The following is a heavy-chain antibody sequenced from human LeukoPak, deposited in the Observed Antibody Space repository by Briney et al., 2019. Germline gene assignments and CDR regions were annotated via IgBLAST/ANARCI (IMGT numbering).Heavy chain of an antibody. Sequence: SETLSLTCAVSGGSISSGGYPWSWIRQPPGKGLEWIGYIYHSGSTYYNPSLKSRVTISVDRSKNQFSLKLSSVTAADTAVYYCARDRGSGYDWNYWGQGTLVTVSS. CDR1: GGSISSGGYP. J-gene: IGHJ4*02. V-gene: IGHV4-30-2*01. CDR2: IYHSGST. D-gene: IGHD5-12*01. CDR3: ARDRGSGYDWNY.